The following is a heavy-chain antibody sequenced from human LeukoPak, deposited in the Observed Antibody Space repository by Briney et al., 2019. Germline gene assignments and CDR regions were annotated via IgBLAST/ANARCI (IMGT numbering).Heavy chain of an antibody. V-gene: IGHV3-21*01. D-gene: IGHD3-22*01. Sequence: GGSLRLSCAASGFTFSSYSMNWVRQAPGKGLEWVSSISSSSSYIYYADSLKGRFTISRDNAKNSLYLQMNSLRAEDTAVYYCARDSGYYYDSSGYYGYYFDYWGQGTLVTVSS. CDR2: ISSSSSYI. CDR3: ARDSGYYYDSSGYYGYYFDY. CDR1: GFTFSSYS. J-gene: IGHJ4*02.